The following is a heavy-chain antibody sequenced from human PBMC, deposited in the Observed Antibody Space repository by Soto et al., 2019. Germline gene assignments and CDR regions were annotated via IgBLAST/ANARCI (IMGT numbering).Heavy chain of an antibody. CDR1: GFTFSDYY. CDR2: ISSSGSTI. Sequence: GGSLRLSCAASGFTFSDYYMSWIRQAPRKGLEWVSYISSSGSTIYYADSVKGRFTISRDNAKNSLYLQMNSLRAEDTAVYYCASPGGYYDFWSLYYYYYYMDVWGKGTTVTVSS. CDR3: ASPGGYYDFWSLYYYYYYMDV. D-gene: IGHD3-3*01. V-gene: IGHV3-11*01. J-gene: IGHJ6*03.